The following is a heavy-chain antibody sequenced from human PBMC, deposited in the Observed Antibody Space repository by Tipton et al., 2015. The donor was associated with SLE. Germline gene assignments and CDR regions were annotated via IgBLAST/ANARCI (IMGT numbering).Heavy chain of an antibody. D-gene: IGHD3-9*01. Sequence: SLRLSCAASGFIFSDYYMSWIRQAPGKGLEWVSYISSSSSYTNYADSVKGRFTIPRDNAKNSLYLQMNSLRAEDTAIYYCARVPVTGYWYFDLWGRGTLVTVSS. CDR1: GFIFSDYY. J-gene: IGHJ2*01. CDR2: ISSSSSYT. CDR3: ARVPVTGYWYFDL. V-gene: IGHV3-11*06.